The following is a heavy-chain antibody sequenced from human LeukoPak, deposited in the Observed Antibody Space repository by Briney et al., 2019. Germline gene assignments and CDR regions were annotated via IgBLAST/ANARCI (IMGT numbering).Heavy chain of an antibody. CDR3: ARGYYNTGWFDP. CDR2: IGHNGTT. Sequence: GSLRLSCAASGFTFSSYGMHWVRQAPGKGLEWIGEIGHNGTTNYNPSLKGRVTISLDTSKNQFSLKLSSVTAADTAVYYCARGYYNTGWFDPWGQGTLVTVSS. D-gene: IGHD3-22*01. J-gene: IGHJ5*02. V-gene: IGHV4-34*01. CDR1: GFTFSSYG.